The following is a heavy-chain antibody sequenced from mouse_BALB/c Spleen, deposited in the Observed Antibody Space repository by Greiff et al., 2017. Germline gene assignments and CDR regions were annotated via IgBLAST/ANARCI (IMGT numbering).Heavy chain of an antibody. CDR3: ARIRDYGYDVAMDY. CDR2: ISYSGST. V-gene: IGHV3-8*02. D-gene: IGHD2-2*01. J-gene: IGHJ4*01. Sequence: EVKLQQSGPSLVKPSQTLSLTCSVSGYSITSGYWNWIRKFPGNKLEYMGYISYSGSTYYNPSLKSRISITRDTSKNQYYLQLNSVTTEDTATYYCARIRDYGYDVAMDYGGQGTSVTVSS. CDR1: GYSITSGY.